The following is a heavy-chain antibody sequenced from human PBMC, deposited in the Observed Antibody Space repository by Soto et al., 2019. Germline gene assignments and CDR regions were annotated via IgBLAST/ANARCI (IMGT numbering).Heavy chain of an antibody. J-gene: IGHJ4*02. Sequence: PGGSLRLSCEASGFIFSKYSMNWVRQAPGKGLEWLSYISSNSVTIYYADSVRGRFTIFRDNAKNSLYLQMNSLRDEDTAVYYCAREDILGTRSFDYWGQGAPVTVSS. CDR2: ISSNSVTI. CDR1: GFIFSKYS. CDR3: AREDILGTRSFDY. D-gene: IGHD1-26*01. V-gene: IGHV3-48*02.